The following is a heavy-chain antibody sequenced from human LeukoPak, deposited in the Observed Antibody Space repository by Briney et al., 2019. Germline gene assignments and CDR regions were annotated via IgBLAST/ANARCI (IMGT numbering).Heavy chain of an antibody. D-gene: IGHD3-3*01. J-gene: IGHJ2*01. V-gene: IGHV4-34*01. Sequence: PSETLSLTCAIFGGSFSDFSWTWIRQPPGKGLEWIGEINHSGGANYNPSLGSRAAVSADMSKKQISLTLRSVTAADTAVYYCARGQVDFWRRYSYWYFDLWGRGTLVTVSS. CDR3: ARGQVDFWRRYSYWYFDL. CDR2: INHSGGA. CDR1: GGSFSDFS.